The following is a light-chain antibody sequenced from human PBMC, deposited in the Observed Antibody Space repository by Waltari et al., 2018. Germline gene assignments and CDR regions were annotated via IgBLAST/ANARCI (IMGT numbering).Light chain of an antibody. J-gene: IGLJ3*02. Sequence: QSALTQPASVSGSPGLSITLSCTGPSRDVGIYNFVPWYQHNPGNAPKLMIYAVTKRPSGVSNRFSGSKSGNTASLTISGLQAGDEADYYCCSYASTTWVFGGGTRLTVL. CDR1: SRDVGIYNF. CDR3: CSYASTTWV. CDR2: AVT. V-gene: IGLV2-23*02.